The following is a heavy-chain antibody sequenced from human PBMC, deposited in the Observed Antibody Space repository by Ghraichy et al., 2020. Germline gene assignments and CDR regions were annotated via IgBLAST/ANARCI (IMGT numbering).Heavy chain of an antibody. CDR2: IYYSGST. CDR1: GGSISSSSYY. J-gene: IGHJ4*02. V-gene: IGHV4-39*01. D-gene: IGHD6-13*01. Sequence: SETLSLTCTVSGGSISSSSYYWGWIRQPPGKGLEWIGSIYYSGSTYYNPSLKSRVTISVDTSKNQFSLKLSSVTAADTAVYYCARLGFYSSSWSRGVPYFDYWGQGTLVTVSS. CDR3: ARLGFYSSSWSRGVPYFDY.